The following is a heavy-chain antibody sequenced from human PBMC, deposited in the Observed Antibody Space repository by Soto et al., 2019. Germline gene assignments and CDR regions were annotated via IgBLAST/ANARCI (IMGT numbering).Heavy chain of an antibody. Sequence: SETLSLTCTVSGGSISSGGYYWSWIRQHPGKGLEWIGYIYYSGSTSYNPSLKSRVTISVDTSKNQFSLKLSSVTAADTAVYYCARALPPATITYYFDYWGQGTLVTVSS. D-gene: IGHD2-2*01. CDR1: GGSISSGGYY. CDR2: IYYSGST. CDR3: ARALPPATITYYFDY. V-gene: IGHV4-31*03. J-gene: IGHJ4*02.